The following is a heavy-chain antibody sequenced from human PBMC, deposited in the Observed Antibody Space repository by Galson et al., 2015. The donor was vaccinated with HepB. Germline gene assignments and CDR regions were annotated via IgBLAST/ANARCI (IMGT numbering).Heavy chain of an antibody. CDR2: ISYDGSNK. J-gene: IGHJ6*02. CDR3: AKLRLRLGELSYRGSKHGMDV. V-gene: IGHV3-30*18. Sequence: SLRLSCAASGFTFSSYGMHWVRQAPGKGLEWVAVISYDGSNKYYADSVKGRFTISRDNSKNTLYLQMNSLRAEDTAVYYCAKLRLRLGELSYRGSKHGMDVWGQGTTVTVSS. CDR1: GFTFSSYG. D-gene: IGHD3-16*02.